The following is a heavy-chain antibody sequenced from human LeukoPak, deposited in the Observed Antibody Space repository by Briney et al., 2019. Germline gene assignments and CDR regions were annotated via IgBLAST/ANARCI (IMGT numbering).Heavy chain of an antibody. CDR1: GYTFTSYG. J-gene: IGHJ6*02. CDR2: ISAYNGNT. V-gene: IGHV1-18*01. D-gene: IGHD5-18*01. Sequence: ASVKVSCKASGYTFTSYGISWVRQAPGQGLEWMGWISAYNGNTNYAQKPQGRVTMTTDISTSTAYMELRSLRSDDTAVYYCARDQWRYSYGPPYYYGMDVWGQGTTVTVSS. CDR3: ARDQWRYSYGPPYYYGMDV.